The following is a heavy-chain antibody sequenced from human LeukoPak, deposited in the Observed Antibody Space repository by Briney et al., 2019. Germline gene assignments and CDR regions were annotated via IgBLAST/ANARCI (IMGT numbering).Heavy chain of an antibody. CDR3: ARSLSRYDFWSGYRTGMDV. CDR2: IYTSGST. D-gene: IGHD3-3*01. Sequence: SETLSLTCTVSGGSISSGSYYWSWIRQPAGEGLEWIGRIYTSGSTNYNPSLKSRVTISVDTSKNQFSLKLSSVTAADTAVYYCARSLSRYDFWSGYRTGMDVWGQGTTVTVSS. J-gene: IGHJ6*02. CDR1: GGSISSGSYY. V-gene: IGHV4-61*02.